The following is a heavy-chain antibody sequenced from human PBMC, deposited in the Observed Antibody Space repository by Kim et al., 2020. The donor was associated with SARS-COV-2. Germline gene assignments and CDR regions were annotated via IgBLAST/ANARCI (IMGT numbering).Heavy chain of an antibody. J-gene: IGHJ4*02. Sequence: RYSPSLKSRLTITKDTSKNQVVLTMTNMDPVDTGTYYCAHRKMSTQGAFDYWGQGTLLTVSS. CDR3: AHRKMSTQGAFDY. D-gene: IGHD3-16*01. V-gene: IGHV2-5*01.